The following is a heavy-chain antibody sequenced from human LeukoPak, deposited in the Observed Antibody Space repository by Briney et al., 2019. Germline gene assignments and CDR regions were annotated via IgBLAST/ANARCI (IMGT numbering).Heavy chain of an antibody. V-gene: IGHV1-69*13. CDR3: ARVRVDGSSWFDAFDI. CDR2: IIPIFGTA. CDR1: GGTFSSYA. D-gene: IGHD6-13*01. Sequence: SVKVSCKASGGTFSSYAISWVRQAPGQGLEWMGGIIPIFGTANYAQKFQGRVTITADESTSTAYMELGSLRSEDTAVYYCARVRVDGSSWFDAFDIWGQGTMVTVSS. J-gene: IGHJ3*02.